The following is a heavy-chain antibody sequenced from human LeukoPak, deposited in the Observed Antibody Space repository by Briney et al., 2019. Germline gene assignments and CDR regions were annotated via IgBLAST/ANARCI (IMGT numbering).Heavy chain of an antibody. CDR2: IKQDGSEK. CDR3: ARGVYCSSTSCDYYYYYYMDV. J-gene: IGHJ6*03. V-gene: IGHV3-7*01. CDR1: GFTFSSYW. Sequence: GGSLRPSCAASGFTFSSYWMSWVRQAPGRGLEWVANIKQDGSEKYYVDSVKGRFTISRDNAKNSLYLQMNSLRAEDTAVYYCARGVYCSSTSCDYYYYYYMDVWGKGTTVTVSS. D-gene: IGHD2-2*01.